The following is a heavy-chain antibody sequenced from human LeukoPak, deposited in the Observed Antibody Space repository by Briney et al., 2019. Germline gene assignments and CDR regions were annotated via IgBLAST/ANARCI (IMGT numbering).Heavy chain of an antibody. CDR2: IYYSGST. CDR1: GGSISSGGYY. V-gene: IGHV4-31*03. D-gene: IGHD3-3*01. CDR3: ARTIRFLEWSDWFDP. J-gene: IGHJ5*02. Sequence: SQTLSLTCTVSGGSISSGGYYWSWIRQHPGKGLEWIGYIYYSGSTYYNPSLKSRVTISVDTSKSQFSLKLSSVTAADTAVYYCARTIRFLEWSDWFDPWGQGTLVTVSS.